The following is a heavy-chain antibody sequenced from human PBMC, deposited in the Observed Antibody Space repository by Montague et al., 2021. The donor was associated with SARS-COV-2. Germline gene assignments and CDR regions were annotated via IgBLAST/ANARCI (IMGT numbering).Heavy chain of an antibody. CDR3: ARSQHCGGGRCYSLSWFDP. CDR2: TYYRSQWYN. D-gene: IGHD2-15*01. CDR1: GDSVSSNSAA. J-gene: IGHJ5*02. V-gene: IGHV6-1*01. Sequence: CAISGDSVSSNSAAWDWIRQSPSRGLEWLGRTYYRSQWYNDYAVSVGSRIAINPDTSKNHFSLQPDSVTPEDTAVYYCARSQHCGGGRCYSLSWFDPWGQGTLVIVSS.